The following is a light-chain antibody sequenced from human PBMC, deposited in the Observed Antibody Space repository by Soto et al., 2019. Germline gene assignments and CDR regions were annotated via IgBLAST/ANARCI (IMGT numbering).Light chain of an antibody. Sequence: DIQMTQSPSTLSASVGDRVTITCRASQSISSWLAWYQQIPGKAPKLLIYKASSLESGVPSRFSGSGSGTEFTLTISSLQPDDFVIYYCQQYNSYPLTFGGGTQVEIK. CDR2: KAS. J-gene: IGKJ4*01. CDR1: QSISSW. V-gene: IGKV1-5*03. CDR3: QQYNSYPLT.